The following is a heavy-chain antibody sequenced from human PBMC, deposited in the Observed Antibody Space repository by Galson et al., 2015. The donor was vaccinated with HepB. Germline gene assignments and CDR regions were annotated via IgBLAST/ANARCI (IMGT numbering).Heavy chain of an antibody. CDR2: ISPYSGAT. CDR3: ARSRRDDSYFSTF. V-gene: IGHV1-18*01. D-gene: IGHD3-16*01. J-gene: IGHJ4*02. CDR1: GYSFTNYG. Sequence: SVKVSCKASGYSFTNYGISWVRQAPGQGLEWMGWISPYSGATKSAQNLQGRLTMTTDTSTTTTYMELRSLTSDDTAMYYCARSRRDDSYFSTFWGQGTLVTVSS.